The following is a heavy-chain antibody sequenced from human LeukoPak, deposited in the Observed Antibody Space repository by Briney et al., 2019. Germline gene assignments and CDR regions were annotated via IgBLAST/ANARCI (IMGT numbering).Heavy chain of an antibody. Sequence: GASVKVSCKASGYTFTSYGISWVRRAPGQGLEWMGWISAYNGNTNYAQKLQGRVTMTTDTSTSTAYMELRSLRSDDTAVYYCARDASPWLVSFIWFDPWGQGTLVTVSS. CDR2: ISAYNGNT. CDR3: ARDASPWLVSFIWFDP. J-gene: IGHJ5*02. V-gene: IGHV1-18*04. D-gene: IGHD6-19*01. CDR1: GYTFTSYG.